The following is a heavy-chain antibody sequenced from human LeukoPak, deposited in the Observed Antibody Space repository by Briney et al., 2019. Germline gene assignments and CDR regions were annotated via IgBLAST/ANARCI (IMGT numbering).Heavy chain of an antibody. Sequence: SETLSLTCTVSGYSISDGYYWGWIRQLPGKGLEWIGSLHHSGSTYYNPSLKSRVSTSVDTSKNQIFLKLSSVTAADTAVYYCTRDGYLIAGSRFDDWGQGTLVTVTS. CDR3: TRDGYLIAGSRFDD. D-gene: IGHD6-13*01. J-gene: IGHJ4*02. CDR2: LHHSGST. V-gene: IGHV4-38-2*02. CDR1: GYSISDGYY.